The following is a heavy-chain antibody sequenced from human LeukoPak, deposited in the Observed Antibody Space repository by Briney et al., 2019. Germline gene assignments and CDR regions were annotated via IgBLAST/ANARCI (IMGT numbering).Heavy chain of an antibody. V-gene: IGHV4-39*01. J-gene: IGHJ4*02. D-gene: IGHD2-21*02. CDR3: ARLLAYCGGDCYRVRDY. CDR1: GGSISSSSYY. CDR2: IYYSGST. Sequence: SETLSLTCTVSGGSISSSSYYWGWIRQPPGKGLEWIGSIYYSGSTYYNPSLKSRVTISVDTSKNQFSLKLSSVTAADTAVYYCARLLAYCGGDCYRVRDYWGQGTLVTVSS.